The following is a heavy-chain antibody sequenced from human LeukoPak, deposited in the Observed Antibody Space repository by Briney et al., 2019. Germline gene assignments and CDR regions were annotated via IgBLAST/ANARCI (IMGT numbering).Heavy chain of an antibody. V-gene: IGHV4-39*06. D-gene: IGHD2-15*01. CDR1: GGSISSYY. J-gene: IGHJ5*02. Sequence: SETLSLTCAVSGGSISSYYWGWIRQPPGKGLEWIWSIYYSGSTYYNPSLKSRVTISVDTSKNHIPLQLSSVTAADTAGYYCAGVASSNCLDPWGQGTLVTVSS. CDR2: IYYSGST. CDR3: AGVASSNCLDP.